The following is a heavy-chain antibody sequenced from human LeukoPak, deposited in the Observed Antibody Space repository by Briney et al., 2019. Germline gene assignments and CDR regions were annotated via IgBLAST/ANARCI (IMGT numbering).Heavy chain of an antibody. Sequence: SETLSLTCTVSGASISSGDYLWSWIRQPPGMGLEWIGNIYYSGSTNYNASLKSRVTISIDTSKNQFSLKLSSVTAADTAVYYCARGRGIAAASKAWYFDLWGRGTLVTVSS. J-gene: IGHJ2*01. V-gene: IGHV4-30-4*01. D-gene: IGHD6-13*01. CDR3: ARGRGIAAASKAWYFDL. CDR1: GASISSGDYL. CDR2: IYYSGST.